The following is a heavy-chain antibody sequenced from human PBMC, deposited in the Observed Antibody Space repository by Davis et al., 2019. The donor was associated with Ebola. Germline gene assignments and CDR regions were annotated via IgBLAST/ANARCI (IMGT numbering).Heavy chain of an antibody. J-gene: IGHJ3*02. CDR3: AKDTSNIWFDI. D-gene: IGHD1-26*01. Sequence: PGGSLRLSCAASGFTFSSYSMNWVRQAPGKGLEWVSFISSSSSYIYYADSVKGRFTISRDNAKNSLYLQMNGLRVDDTAIYYCAKDTSNIWFDIWGQGTMVTVSS. CDR1: GFTFSSYS. V-gene: IGHV3-21*04. CDR2: ISSSSSYI.